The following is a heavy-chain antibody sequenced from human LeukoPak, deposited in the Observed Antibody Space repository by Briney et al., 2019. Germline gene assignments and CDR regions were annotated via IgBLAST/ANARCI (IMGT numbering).Heavy chain of an antibody. J-gene: IGHJ4*02. CDR2: INADVSST. V-gene: IGHV3-74*01. CDR3: ARGGGPPLARY. Sequence: GGSLRLSCAAPGFTFSNYWGHWVRQAPGKGLGWVSRINADVSSTSYAGSVKGRFTTSRETDKNTMFLPMNSLRAQDTAVYYCARGGGPPLARYWGQGTLVTVSS. CDR1: GFTFSNYW. D-gene: IGHD3-16*01.